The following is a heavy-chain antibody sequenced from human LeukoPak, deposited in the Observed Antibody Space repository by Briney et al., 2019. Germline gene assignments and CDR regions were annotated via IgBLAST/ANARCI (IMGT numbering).Heavy chain of an antibody. D-gene: IGHD1-26*01. CDR2: ISGSGGST. Sequence: GGSLRLSCAASGFTFSSYAMSWVRQAPGKGLEWVSAISGSGGSTYYADSVKGRFTISRDNSKNTLYLQMNSLRAEDTAVYYCAKDKHKWELRSYFDYWGQGTLVTVSS. CDR1: GFTFSSYA. CDR3: AKDKHKWELRSYFDY. V-gene: IGHV3-23*01. J-gene: IGHJ4*02.